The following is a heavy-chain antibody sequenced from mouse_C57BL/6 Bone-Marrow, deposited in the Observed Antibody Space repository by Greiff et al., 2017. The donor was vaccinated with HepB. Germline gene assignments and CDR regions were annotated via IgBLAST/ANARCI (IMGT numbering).Heavy chain of an antibody. CDR2: ISNGGGST. Sequence: EVKVVESGGGLVQPGGSLKLSCAASGFTFSDYYMYWVRQTPEKRLEWVAYISNGGGSTYYPDTVKGRFTISRDNAKNTLYLQMSRLKSEDTAMYYCARSYMFAYWGQGTLVTVSA. V-gene: IGHV5-12*01. D-gene: IGHD1-3*01. CDR1: GFTFSDYY. CDR3: ARSYMFAY. J-gene: IGHJ3*01.